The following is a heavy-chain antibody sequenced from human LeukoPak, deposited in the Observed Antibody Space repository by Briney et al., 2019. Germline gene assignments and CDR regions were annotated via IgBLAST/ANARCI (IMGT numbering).Heavy chain of an antibody. CDR2: IRSSSSYI. D-gene: IGHD1-26*01. V-gene: IGHV3-21*04. CDR3: AKVIGGNYYYYGMDV. Sequence: GGSLRLSCAASGFTFSSYSMNWVRQAPGKGLEWVSSIRSSSSYIYYADSVKGRFTIYRDNEKNTLYLKMNSLRAEDTAVYYCAKVIGGNYYYYGMDVWGQGTTVTVSS. CDR1: GFTFSSYS. J-gene: IGHJ6*02.